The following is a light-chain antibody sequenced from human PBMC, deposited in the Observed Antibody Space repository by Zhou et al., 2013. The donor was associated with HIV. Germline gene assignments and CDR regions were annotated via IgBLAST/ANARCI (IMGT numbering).Light chain of an antibody. CDR1: QSISNW. Sequence: DIQMTQSPSTLPASVGDRVTITCRPSQSISNWLAWYQQKPGKAPKLLIHKASSLQSGVPSRFSGSGSGTEFTLTISSLQPDDFATYYCQQYNSNFGGGTKVEI. V-gene: IGKV1-5*03. J-gene: IGKJ4*01. CDR3: QQYNSN. CDR2: KAS.